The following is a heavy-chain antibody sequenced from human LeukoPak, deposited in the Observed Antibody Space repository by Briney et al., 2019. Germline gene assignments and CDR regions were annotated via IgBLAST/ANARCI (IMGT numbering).Heavy chain of an antibody. CDR3: AREEMATTAFDY. D-gene: IGHD5-24*01. CDR2: IYSGGST. Sequence: GGSLRLSCAASGFTVSSNYMSWARQAPGKGLEWVSVIYSGGSTYYADSVKGRFTISRDNSKNTLYLQMNSLRAEDTAVYYCAREEMATTAFDYWGQGTLVTVSS. CDR1: GFTVSSNY. J-gene: IGHJ4*02. V-gene: IGHV3-53*01.